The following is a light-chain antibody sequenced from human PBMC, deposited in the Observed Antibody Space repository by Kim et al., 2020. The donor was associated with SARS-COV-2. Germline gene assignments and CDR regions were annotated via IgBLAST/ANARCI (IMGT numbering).Light chain of an antibody. CDR1: KGGDKY. J-gene: IGLJ1*01. Sequence: AHTASTTGSVYKGGDKYVSWYQQKPGQSPVVGIYQDNQRPSGIPERFSGSNSGNPATLTISGTQAMDEADYYCQAWDSSTHNYVFGAGTKVTVL. CDR3: QAWDSSTHNYV. V-gene: IGLV3-1*01. CDR2: QDN.